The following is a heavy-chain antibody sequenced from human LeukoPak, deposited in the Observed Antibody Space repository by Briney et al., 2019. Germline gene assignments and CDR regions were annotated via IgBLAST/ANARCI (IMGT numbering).Heavy chain of an antibody. CDR1: GGSISSYQ. V-gene: IGHV4-59*08. CDR3: AGHHPRNTVDF. J-gene: IGHJ4*02. D-gene: IGHD2/OR15-2a*01. Sequence: PSETLSLTCTVSGGSISSYQWSWIRQPPGKGLEWVGYISYSGFTNYNPSLKSRVTISLDTSKNQFSLKLTSVTAADTAVYYCAGHHPRNTVDFWGQGTLVTVSS. CDR2: ISYSGFT.